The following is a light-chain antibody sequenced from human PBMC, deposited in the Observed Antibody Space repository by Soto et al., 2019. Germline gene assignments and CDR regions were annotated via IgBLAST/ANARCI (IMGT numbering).Light chain of an antibody. J-gene: IGKJ5*01. V-gene: IGKV3-11*01. CDR3: QHRSAGVT. CDR1: QSVSNY. Sequence: WLAQGESVALAGRASQSVSNYLAWYQQKPGQAPRLLIYDASNRATAIPPRFSGSESATDFTLTIKRPEPEDFAIYFCQHRSAGVTNGQGTRLEIK. CDR2: DAS.